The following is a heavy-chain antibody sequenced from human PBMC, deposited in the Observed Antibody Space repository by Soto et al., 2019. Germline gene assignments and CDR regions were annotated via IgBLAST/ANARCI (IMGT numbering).Heavy chain of an antibody. J-gene: IGHJ6*03. CDR3: ARGWLATGGSLSYMDV. V-gene: IGHV3-13*01. D-gene: IGHD6-13*01. CDR1: GFTFSSYD. Sequence: EVQLVESGGGLIQPGGSLRLSCAASGFTFSSYDLHWVRQAAGKGLEWVSGIGSAGDTYYQGSVKGRFTISRENAQNSLYLQRNSLRAGDTALYYCARGWLATGGSLSYMDVWGKGTTVTVSS. CDR2: IGSAGDT.